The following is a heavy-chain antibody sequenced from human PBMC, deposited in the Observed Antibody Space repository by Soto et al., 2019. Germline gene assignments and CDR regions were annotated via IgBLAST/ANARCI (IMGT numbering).Heavy chain of an antibody. D-gene: IGHD3-22*01. CDR3: ARSSVTSGYYYLFDH. J-gene: IGHJ4*02. Sequence: GGSLRLSCEASGFTFSDYYISWIRQAPGKGLEWLSYISTGSGHRNYADSVKGRFTISRDNAKNSLYLQMNSLRDDDTAVYYCARSSVTSGYYYLFDHWGQGTLVTVSS. V-gene: IGHV3-11*06. CDR1: GFTFSDYY. CDR2: ISTGSGHR.